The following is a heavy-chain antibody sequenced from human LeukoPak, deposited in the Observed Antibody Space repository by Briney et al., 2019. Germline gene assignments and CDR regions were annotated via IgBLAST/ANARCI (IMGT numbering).Heavy chain of an antibody. CDR2: IYTSGST. J-gene: IGHJ5*02. CDR3: ARGLLLWCGELRDWFDP. Sequence: GSLRLSCAASGFTFSNAWMSWVRQAPGKGLEWIGRIYTSGSTNYNPSLTSRVTMSVDTSKNQFSLKLSSVTAADTAVYYCARGLLLWCGELRDWFDPWGQGTLVTVSS. D-gene: IGHD3-10*01. CDR1: GFTFSNAW. V-gene: IGHV4-4*07.